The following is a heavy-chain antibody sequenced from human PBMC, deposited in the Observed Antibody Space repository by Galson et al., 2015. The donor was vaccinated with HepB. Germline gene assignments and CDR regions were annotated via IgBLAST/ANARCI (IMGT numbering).Heavy chain of an antibody. Sequence: SLRLSCAASGFTFSDYYMSWIRQAPGKGLEWVPYISSSGSTIYYADSVKGRFTISRDNAKNSLYLQMNSLRAEDTAVYYCARTDRRLGNYYDSSGLDYWGQGTLVTVSS. J-gene: IGHJ4*02. CDR2: ISSSGSTI. D-gene: IGHD3-22*01. CDR3: ARTDRRLGNYYDSSGLDY. CDR1: GFTFSDYY. V-gene: IGHV3-11*01.